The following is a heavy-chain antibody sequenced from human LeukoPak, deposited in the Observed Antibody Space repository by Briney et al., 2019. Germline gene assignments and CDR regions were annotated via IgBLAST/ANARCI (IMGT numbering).Heavy chain of an antibody. D-gene: IGHD3-3*01. Sequence: GASVKVSCKASGYTFTSYGISWVRQAPGQGLEWMGWISAYNGNTNYAQKLQGRVTMTTDTSTSTAYMELRRLRSDDTAVYYCARVQLRFLEWLPSGGFDPWGQGTLVTVSS. CDR2: ISAYNGNT. V-gene: IGHV1-18*01. CDR3: ARVQLRFLEWLPSGGFDP. J-gene: IGHJ5*02. CDR1: GYTFTSYG.